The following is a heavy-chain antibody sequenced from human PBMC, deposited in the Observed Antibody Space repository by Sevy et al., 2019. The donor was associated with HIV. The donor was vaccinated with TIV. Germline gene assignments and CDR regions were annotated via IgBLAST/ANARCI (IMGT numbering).Heavy chain of an antibody. CDR1: GFAFYDYS. CDR3: AREGCTRPHDY. Sequence: GSLRLSCAASGFAFYDYSMSWIRQAPGKGLEWVATLSFGCGKIKYADSVKGRFTISRDNSKNSFYLQMDNLRVEDTALYYCAREGCTRPHDYWGQGTRVTVSS. CDR2: LSFGCGKI. V-gene: IGHV3-23*01. J-gene: IGHJ4*02. D-gene: IGHD2-8*01.